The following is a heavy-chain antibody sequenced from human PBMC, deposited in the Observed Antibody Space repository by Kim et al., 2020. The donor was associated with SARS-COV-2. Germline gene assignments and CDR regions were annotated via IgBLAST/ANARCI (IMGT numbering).Heavy chain of an antibody. CDR2: IYYSGST. Sequence: SETLSLTCTVSGGSISSSSYYWGWVRQPPGKGLEWIGSIYYSGSTYYNPSLKSRVTISVDTSKNQFSLKLSSVTAADTAVYYCASHSNVGAHNFDYLGQG. CDR3: ASHSNVGAHNFDY. V-gene: IGHV4-39*01. CDR1: GGSISSSSYY. D-gene: IGHD1-26*01. J-gene: IGHJ4*02.